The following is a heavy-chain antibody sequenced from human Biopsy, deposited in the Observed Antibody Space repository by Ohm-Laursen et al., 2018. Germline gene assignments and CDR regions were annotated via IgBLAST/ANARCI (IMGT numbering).Heavy chain of an antibody. CDR3: ARDRMTDVFGGPTRTDVFDS. D-gene: IGHD3-10*01. CDR1: GYTFNDYF. V-gene: IGHV1-2*02. CDR2: VHPNSGAT. J-gene: IGHJ4*02. Sequence: ASVKVSCKASGYTFNDYFIHWVRQSPGQGLEWMGWVHPNSGATNSAEKFRGRVTLTRDTSIGAVYIELRRLKSDDAAVYYCARDRMTDVFGGPTRTDVFDSWGQGTPVTVSP.